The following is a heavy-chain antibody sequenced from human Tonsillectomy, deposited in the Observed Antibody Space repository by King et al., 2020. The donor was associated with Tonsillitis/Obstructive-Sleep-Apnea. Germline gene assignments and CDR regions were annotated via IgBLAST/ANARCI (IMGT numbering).Heavy chain of an antibody. CDR2: IFPGDSDT. J-gene: IGHJ3*02. V-gene: IGHV5-51*01. D-gene: IGHD3-3*01. Sequence: VQLVESGAEVKKPGDSLKISCKGSGYSFISSWIGWVRQMPGKGLEWMGIIFPGDSDTRCGPSFQGQVTISADKSINTAYLQWSSLKATDTAMYYCARAITSRDAFNIWGQGTMVTVSS. CDR3: ARAITSRDAFNI. CDR1: GYSFISSW.